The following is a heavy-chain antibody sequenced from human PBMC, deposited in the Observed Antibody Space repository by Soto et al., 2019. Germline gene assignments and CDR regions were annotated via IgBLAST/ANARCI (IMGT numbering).Heavy chain of an antibody. CDR3: ARGDCSGGSCHFDY. V-gene: IGHV4-34*01. CDR1: GGSFSGYY. Sequence: QVQLQQWGAGLLKPSETLSLTCAVYGGSFSGYYWSWIRQPPGKGLEWIGEINHSGSTNYNPSLKCRVTISVDTSKNQFSLKLSSVTAADTAVYYCARGDCSGGSCHFDYWGQGTLVTVSS. J-gene: IGHJ4*02. D-gene: IGHD2-15*01. CDR2: INHSGST.